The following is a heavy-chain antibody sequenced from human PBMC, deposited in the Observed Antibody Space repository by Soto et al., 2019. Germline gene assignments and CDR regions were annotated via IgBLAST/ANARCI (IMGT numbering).Heavy chain of an antibody. Sequence: EVQLVESGGGLVQPGGSLRLSCAASGFTFSSYEMNWVRQAPGKGLEWVSYISSSGSTIYYADSVKGRFTISRDNAKNSLYLQMNSLRAEDTAVYYCARVGYSSSPAYYFDYWGQATLVTVSS. J-gene: IGHJ4*02. CDR2: ISSSGSTI. CDR3: ARVGYSSSPAYYFDY. V-gene: IGHV3-48*03. D-gene: IGHD6-6*01. CDR1: GFTFSSYE.